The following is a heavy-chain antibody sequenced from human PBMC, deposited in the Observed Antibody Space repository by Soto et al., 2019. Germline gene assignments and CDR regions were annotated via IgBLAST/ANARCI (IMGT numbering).Heavy chain of an antibody. J-gene: IGHJ6*02. D-gene: IGHD2-15*01. Sequence: GASVKVSCKASGYTFTSYGISWVRQAPGQGLEWMGWISAYNGNTNYAQKLQGRVAMTTDTSTSTAYMELRSLRSDDTAVYYCARDKVVAFEDYYYYYVMDVWGQGTTVTVSS. V-gene: IGHV1-18*01. CDR2: ISAYNGNT. CDR1: GYTFTSYG. CDR3: ARDKVVAFEDYYYYYVMDV.